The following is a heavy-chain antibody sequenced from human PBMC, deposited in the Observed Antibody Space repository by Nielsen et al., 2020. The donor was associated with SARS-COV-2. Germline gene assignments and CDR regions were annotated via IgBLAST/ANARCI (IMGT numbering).Heavy chain of an antibody. J-gene: IGHJ3*02. D-gene: IGHD1-26*01. V-gene: IGHV3-30*18. CDR3: AKESAWELFAGAFDI. CDR2: ISYDGSNK. Sequence: GESLKISCAASGFTFSSYGMHWVRQAPGKGLEWVAVISYDGSNKYYADSVKGRFTISRDNSKNTLYLQMNSLRAEDTAVYYCAKESAWELFAGAFDIWGQGTMVTVSS. CDR1: GFTFSSYG.